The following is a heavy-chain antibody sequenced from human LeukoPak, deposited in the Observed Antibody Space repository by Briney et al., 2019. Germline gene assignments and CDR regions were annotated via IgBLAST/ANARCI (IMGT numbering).Heavy chain of an antibody. CDR3: ARDQPAPYDFWSASNWFDP. CDR1: GGSISSYY. D-gene: IGHD3-3*01. CDR2: IYYSGST. Sequence: PSXXLSLTCTVSGGSISSYYWSWIRQPPGKGLERIGYIYYSGSTYYNPSLKSRVTISVETSKNQFSLKLSSVTAADTAVYYCARDQPAPYDFWSASNWFDPWGQGTLVTVSS. J-gene: IGHJ5*02. V-gene: IGHV4-59*12.